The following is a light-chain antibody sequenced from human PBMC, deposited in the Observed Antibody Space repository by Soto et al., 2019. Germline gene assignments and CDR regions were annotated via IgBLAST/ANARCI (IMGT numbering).Light chain of an antibody. CDR1: QGISSA. CDR3: QQFNSYPPYT. Sequence: AIQLTQSPSSLSASVGDRVTITCQASQGISSALAWYQQKPGKAPKLLIYDASSLESGVPSRFSGSGSGTDFTLIISSLQPEEFATDYCQQFNSYPPYTFGRGTKLEIK. V-gene: IGKV1-13*02. J-gene: IGKJ2*01. CDR2: DAS.